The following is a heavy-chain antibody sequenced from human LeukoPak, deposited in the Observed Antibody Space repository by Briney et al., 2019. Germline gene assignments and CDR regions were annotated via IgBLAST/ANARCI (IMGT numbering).Heavy chain of an antibody. CDR1: GFTFDDYG. Sequence: PGGSLRLSCAASGFTFDDYGMSWVRQAPGKGLEWVAVISYDGSNKYYADSVKGRFTISRDNSKNTLYLQMNSLRAEDTAVYYCARAVESGYSYGYDPFDYWGQGTLVTVSS. D-gene: IGHD5-18*01. CDR3: ARAVESGYSYGYDPFDY. CDR2: ISYDGSNK. V-gene: IGHV3-30*03. J-gene: IGHJ4*02.